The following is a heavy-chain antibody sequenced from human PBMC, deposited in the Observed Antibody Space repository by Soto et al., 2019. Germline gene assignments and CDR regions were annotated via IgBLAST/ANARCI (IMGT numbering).Heavy chain of an antibody. Sequence: ASVKVSCKASGFTFTSSAVQWVRQARGQRLEWIGWIVVGSGNTNYAQKFQERVTITRDMSTSTAYMELSSLRSKDTAVYYCAADRTYCGGACYLDWGQGTLVTVSS. J-gene: IGHJ4*02. CDR1: GFTFTSSA. CDR3: AADRTYCGGACYLD. D-gene: IGHD2-21*02. CDR2: IVVGSGNT. V-gene: IGHV1-58*01.